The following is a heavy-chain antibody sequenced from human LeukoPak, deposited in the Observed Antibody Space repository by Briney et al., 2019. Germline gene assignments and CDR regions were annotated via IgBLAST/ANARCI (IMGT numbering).Heavy chain of an antibody. J-gene: IGHJ3*02. Sequence: GGSLRLSCAASGFAFSSYAMHWVRQAPGKGLEWVAVISYDGSNKYYADSVKGRFTISRDNSMNTLYLQMNSLRAEDTAVYYCAREWIQLWLHAFDIWGQGTMVTVSS. D-gene: IGHD5-18*01. CDR2: ISYDGSNK. CDR1: GFAFSSYA. V-gene: IGHV3-30-3*01. CDR3: AREWIQLWLHAFDI.